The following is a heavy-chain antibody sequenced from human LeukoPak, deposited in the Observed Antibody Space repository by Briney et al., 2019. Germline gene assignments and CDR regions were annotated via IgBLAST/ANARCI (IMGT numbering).Heavy chain of an antibody. CDR2: IYSGGTT. D-gene: IGHD3-3*01. J-gene: IGHJ4*02. CDR1: GFPVRSRY. CDR3: ASLEGGPSDGR. Sequence: GGSLRLSCEVSGFPVRSRYMTWARQPPGKGLECVAVIYSGGTTYHIDSVKGRFTISRDISKSTMYLEMNNLRVEDTATYYCASLEGGPSDGRWGQGTLVIVSS. V-gene: IGHV3-53*01.